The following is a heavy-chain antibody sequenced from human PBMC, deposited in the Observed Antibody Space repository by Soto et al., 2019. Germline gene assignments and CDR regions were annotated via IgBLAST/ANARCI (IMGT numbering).Heavy chain of an antibody. J-gene: IGHJ6*02. V-gene: IGHV4-31*03. CDR3: TRGPGLATYGMDV. Sequence: QVQLQESGPGLVKPSQTLSLTCTVSGGSISSGGYYWSWIRQHPGKGLEWIGYIYYSGSTYYNPSRKSRVTISVDTSDKQFFLRLSSVTAADTAVYYCTRGPGLATYGMDVWGQGITVTVSS. CDR2: IYYSGST. CDR1: GGSISSGGYY.